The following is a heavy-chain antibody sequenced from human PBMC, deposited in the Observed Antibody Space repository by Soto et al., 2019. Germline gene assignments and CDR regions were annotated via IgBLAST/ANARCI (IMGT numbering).Heavy chain of an antibody. Sequence: EVQLLESGGGLVQPGGSLRLSCAASGFTFSSYAMSWVRQAPGKGLEWVSAISGSGGSTYYADSVKGRFTISRDNSKNTLYLQMNSQRAEDTAVYYCAKESTIFGVVISEGYFDYWGQGTLVTVSS. CDR3: AKESTIFGVVISEGYFDY. V-gene: IGHV3-23*01. CDR1: GFTFSSYA. D-gene: IGHD3-3*01. CDR2: ISGSGGST. J-gene: IGHJ4*02.